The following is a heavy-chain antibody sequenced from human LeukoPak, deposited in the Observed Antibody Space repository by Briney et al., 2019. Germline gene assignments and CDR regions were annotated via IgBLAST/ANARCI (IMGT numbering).Heavy chain of an antibody. CDR2: IYYSGST. CDR3: ARPIGDYGV. V-gene: IGHV4-39*01. CDR1: GGSISSSSYY. D-gene: IGHD4-17*01. J-gene: IGHJ2*01. Sequence: SETLSLSCTVSGGSISSSSYYWGWIRQPPGKGLEWIGSIYYSGSTYYNPSLKSRVTISVDTSKNQFSLKLSSVTAADTAVYYCARPIGDYGVWGRGTLVTVSS.